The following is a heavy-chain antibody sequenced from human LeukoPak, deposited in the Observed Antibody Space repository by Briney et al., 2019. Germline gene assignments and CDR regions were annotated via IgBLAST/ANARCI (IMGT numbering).Heavy chain of an antibody. D-gene: IGHD3-9*01. CDR3: ARGINYDTLTGYSISDY. CDR1: GFTVSSNY. J-gene: IGHJ4*02. Sequence: GGSPRLSCAASGFTVSSNYMSWVRQAPGKGLEWVSVIYSGGSTYYADSVKGRFTISRDNSKNTLYLQMNSLRAEDTAVYYCARGINYDTLTGYSISDYWGQGTLVTVSS. V-gene: IGHV3-53*01. CDR2: IYSGGST.